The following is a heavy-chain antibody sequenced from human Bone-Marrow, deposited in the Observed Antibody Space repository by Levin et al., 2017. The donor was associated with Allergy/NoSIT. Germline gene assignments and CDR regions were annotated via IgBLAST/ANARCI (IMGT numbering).Heavy chain of an antibody. Sequence: QTGGSLRLSCAASGFTFSSYGMHWVRQAPGKGLEWVAVFWYDGTFKYYADSVKGRFTISRDNSNNTLYLQMNSLRAEDTAVYYCARGPSSYSGSFFSYGSGSPSDAFDIWGRGTMVTVSS. CDR3: ARGPSSYSGSFFSYGSGSPSDAFDI. CDR1: GFTFSSYG. CDR2: FWYDGTFK. V-gene: IGHV3-33*01. J-gene: IGHJ3*02. D-gene: IGHD3-10*01.